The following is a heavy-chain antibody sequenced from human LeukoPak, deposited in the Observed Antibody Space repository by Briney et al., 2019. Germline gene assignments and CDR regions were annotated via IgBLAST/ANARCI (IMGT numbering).Heavy chain of an antibody. CDR2: ISSSSDYI. CDR1: GFTFSSYN. J-gene: IGHJ5*02. D-gene: IGHD3-9*01. Sequence: GGSLRLSCAATGFTFSSYNMNWVRQAPGKGLEWASFISSSSDYIYYADSLKGRFTISRDNAKNSLYLQMNSLRAEDTAVYYCARKGIDYKILTGFDPWGQGTLVTVSS. CDR3: ARKGIDYKILTGFDP. V-gene: IGHV3-21*01.